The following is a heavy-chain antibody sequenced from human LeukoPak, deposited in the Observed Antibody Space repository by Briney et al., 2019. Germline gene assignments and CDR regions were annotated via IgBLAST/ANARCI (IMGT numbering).Heavy chain of an antibody. CDR1: GFTFSNAW. J-gene: IGHJ4*02. D-gene: IGHD3-10*01. CDR3: ARDGGSGSCQF. V-gene: IGHV3-21*01. Sequence: GSLRLSCAASGFTFSNAWMSWVRQAPGKGLEWVSSISSSSSYIYYADSVKGRFTISRDNAKNSLYLQMNSLRAEDTAVYYCARDGGSGSCQFWGQGTLVTVSS. CDR2: ISSSSSYI.